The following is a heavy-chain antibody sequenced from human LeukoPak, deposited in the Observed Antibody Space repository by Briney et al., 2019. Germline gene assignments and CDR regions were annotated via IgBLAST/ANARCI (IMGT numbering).Heavy chain of an antibody. CDR2: IYYSGST. D-gene: IGHD6-13*01. V-gene: IGHV4-59*08. CDR1: GGSISSYY. J-gene: IGHJ3*02. Sequence: PSEALSLTCTVSGGSISSYYWSWIRQPPGKGLEWIGYIYYSGSTNYNPSLKSRVTISVDTSKNQFSLKLSSVTAADTAVYYCARSDSGSFAFDIWGQGTMVTVSS. CDR3: ARSDSGSFAFDI.